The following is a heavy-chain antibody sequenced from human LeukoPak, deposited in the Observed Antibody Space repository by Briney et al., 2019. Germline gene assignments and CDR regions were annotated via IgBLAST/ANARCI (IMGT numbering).Heavy chain of an antibody. CDR3: ARDQLSRGVWFDP. CDR1: GFTFSSYG. D-gene: IGHD1-1*01. J-gene: IGHJ5*02. CDR2: IRYDGSNK. Sequence: GGSLRLSCAASGFTFSSYGMHWVRQAPGKGLEWVAFIRYDGSNKYYADSVKGRFTISRDNSKNTLYLQMNSLRAEDTAVYYCARDQLSRGVWFDPWGQGTLVTVSS. V-gene: IGHV3-30*02.